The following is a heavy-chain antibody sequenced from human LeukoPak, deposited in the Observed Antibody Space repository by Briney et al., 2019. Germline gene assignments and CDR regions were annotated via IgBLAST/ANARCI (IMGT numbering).Heavy chain of an antibody. Sequence: ASVKVSCKASGYTFTAYYVHWVRQAPGQGFEWMGWINLNDGDTNYAQKFQGRVTMTRDTSISTAHMEVSRLRSDDTAVYYCARANFLYCSSTTCLFDYWGQGTLVTVSS. CDR2: INLNDGDT. CDR1: GYTFTAYY. D-gene: IGHD2-2*01. V-gene: IGHV1-2*02. CDR3: ARANFLYCSSTTCLFDY. J-gene: IGHJ4*02.